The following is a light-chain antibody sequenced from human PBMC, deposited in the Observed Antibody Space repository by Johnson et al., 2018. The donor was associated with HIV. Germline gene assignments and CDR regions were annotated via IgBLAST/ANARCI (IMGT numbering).Light chain of an antibody. J-gene: IGLJ1*01. V-gene: IGLV1-51*02. Sequence: QSVLSQPPSVSAAPGQKVTISCSGSSSNIGNNYVSWYQQLPGTAPKLLVYENIKRPSGIPDRFSGSKSGTSANLGIAGLQTGDEADYYCGTWDSSLIANVFGTGTKVTVL. CDR2: ENI. CDR3: GTWDSSLIANV. CDR1: SSNIGNNY.